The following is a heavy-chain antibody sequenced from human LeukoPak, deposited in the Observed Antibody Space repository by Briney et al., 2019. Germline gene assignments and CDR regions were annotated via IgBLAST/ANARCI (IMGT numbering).Heavy chain of an antibody. CDR2: ISSNGGST. Sequence: GGSLRLSCSASGFTFSSYAMQWVRQAPGKGLEYVSAISSNGGSTYYADSVKGRFTISRDNSKNTLYLQMSSLRAEDTAVYYCVSGVEGAMVFGGDYWGQGTLVTVSS. J-gene: IGHJ4*02. CDR1: GFTFSSYA. D-gene: IGHD3/OR15-3a*01. V-gene: IGHV3-64D*06. CDR3: VSGVEGAMVFGGDY.